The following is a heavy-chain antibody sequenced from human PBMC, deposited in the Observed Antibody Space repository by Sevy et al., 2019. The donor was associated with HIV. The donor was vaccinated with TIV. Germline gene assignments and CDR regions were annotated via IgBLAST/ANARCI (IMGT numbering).Heavy chain of an antibody. CDR3: ASDHPNFDGGGGSGYQFPLDY. CDR2: ISSSSSYI. CDR1: GFTFSSYS. V-gene: IGHV3-21*01. J-gene: IGHJ4*02. D-gene: IGHD2-15*01. Sequence: GGSLRLSCAASGFTFSSYSMNWVRQAPGKGLEWVSSISSSSSYIYYAASVKGRFTSSRDNAKNSLYLQMNSLRAEDTAVYYGASDHPNFDGGGGSGYQFPLDYWGQGTLVTVSS.